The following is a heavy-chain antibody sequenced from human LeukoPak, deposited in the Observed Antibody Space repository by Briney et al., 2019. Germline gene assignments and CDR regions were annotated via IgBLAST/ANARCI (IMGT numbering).Heavy chain of an antibody. Sequence: SETLSLTCAVYGGSFSGYYWSWIRQPPGKGLEWIGEINHSGSTNYNPSLKSRVTISVDTSKNKFSLTLSSVTAADTAVYYCARGLLDLWFGESDAFDIWGQGTMVTVSS. CDR1: GGSFSGYY. CDR3: ARGLLDLWFGESDAFDI. D-gene: IGHD3-10*01. CDR2: INHSGST. V-gene: IGHV4-34*01. J-gene: IGHJ3*02.